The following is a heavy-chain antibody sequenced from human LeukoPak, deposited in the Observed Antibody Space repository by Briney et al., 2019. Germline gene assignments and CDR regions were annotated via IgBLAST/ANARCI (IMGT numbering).Heavy chain of an antibody. J-gene: IGHJ4*02. Sequence: SETPSLTCAVYGGSFSGYYWSWIRQPPGKGLEWIGEINHSGSTNYNPSLKSRVTISVDTSKNQFSLKLSSVTAADTAVYYCARVDFGTRRDYWGQGTLVTVSS. CDR2: INHSGST. V-gene: IGHV4-34*01. CDR1: GGSFSGYY. D-gene: IGHD3/OR15-3a*01. CDR3: ARVDFGTRRDY.